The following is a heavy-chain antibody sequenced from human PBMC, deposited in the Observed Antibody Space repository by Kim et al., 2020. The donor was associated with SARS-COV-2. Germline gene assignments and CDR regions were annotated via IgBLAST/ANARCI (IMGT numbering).Heavy chain of an antibody. CDR3: AGNPMIYSTAMVRSGYYYYYGMDV. D-gene: IGHD5-18*01. V-gene: IGHV3-21*01. Sequence: GGSLRLSCAASGFTFSSYSMNWVRQAPGKGLEWVSSISSSSSYIYYADSVKGRFTISRDNAKNSLYLQMNSLRAEDTAVYYCAGNPMIYSTAMVRSGYYYYYGMDVWGQGTTVTVSS. CDR1: GFTFSSYS. J-gene: IGHJ6*02. CDR2: ISSSSSYI.